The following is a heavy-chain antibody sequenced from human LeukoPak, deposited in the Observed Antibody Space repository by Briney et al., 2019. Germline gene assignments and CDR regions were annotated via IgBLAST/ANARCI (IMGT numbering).Heavy chain of an antibody. CDR1: GFTFSGSA. Sequence: GGSLRLSCAASGFTFSGSAIHWVRQASGKGLEWVGRIRSKTDNYATLYAASVKGRFTISRHDSKNTAYLQMNSLKTEDTAVYYCTSSSPSGYKVDFDYWGQGTLVTVSS. J-gene: IGHJ4*02. CDR2: IRSKTDNYAT. V-gene: IGHV3-73*01. CDR3: TSSSPSGYKVDFDY. D-gene: IGHD3-22*01.